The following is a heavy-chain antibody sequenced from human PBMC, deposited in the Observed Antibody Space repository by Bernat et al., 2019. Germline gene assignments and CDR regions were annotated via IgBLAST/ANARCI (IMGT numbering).Heavy chain of an antibody. CDR3: ARDFSGTSFDP. Sequence: QIQLVQSGPEVKKPGTSVKVSCKASGFTFTSSAMQWVRQARGQRLEWIGWIVVGSGNTNYAQKLQGRVTMTTDTSTSTAYMELRSLRSDDTAVYYCARDFSGTSFDPWGQGTLVTVSS. V-gene: IGHV1-58*02. CDR2: IVVGSGNT. CDR1: GFTFTSSA. D-gene: IGHD1-1*01. J-gene: IGHJ5*02.